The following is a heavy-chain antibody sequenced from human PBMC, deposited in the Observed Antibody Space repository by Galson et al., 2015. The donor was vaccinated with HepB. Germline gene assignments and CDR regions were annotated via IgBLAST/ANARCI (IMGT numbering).Heavy chain of an antibody. Sequence: SLRLSCAASGFTFSSSAIHWVRQAPGKGLEWVAVISYDGSNKYYADSVKGRFTNSRDNSKNTLYLQMNSLRAEDTAVYYCAITYGGNSGPPGHFYGMDVWGQGTTVTVSS. J-gene: IGHJ6*02. D-gene: IGHD4-23*01. CDR3: AITYGGNSGPPGHFYGMDV. CDR1: GFTFSSSA. CDR2: ISYDGSNK. V-gene: IGHV3-30-3*01.